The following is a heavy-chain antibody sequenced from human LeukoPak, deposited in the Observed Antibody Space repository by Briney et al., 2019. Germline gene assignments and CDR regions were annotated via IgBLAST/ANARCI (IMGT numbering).Heavy chain of an antibody. J-gene: IGHJ4*02. CDR3: ARVGTSYSDRGGKAEADFFFDF. V-gene: IGHV3-30-3*01. D-gene: IGHD3-22*01. CDR2: ISYDGSNK. CDR1: GFTFNNYA. Sequence: GGSLRLSCAVSGFTFNNYAMYWVRQSPGKGLEWVAFISYDGSNKFYSDSVRGRFSISRDTSKNTLSLQLNSLTTEDTAVYYCARVGTSYSDRGGKAEADFFFDFWGQGTLVTVSS.